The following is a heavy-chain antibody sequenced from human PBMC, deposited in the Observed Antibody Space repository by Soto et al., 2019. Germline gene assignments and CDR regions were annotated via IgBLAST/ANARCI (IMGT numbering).Heavy chain of an antibody. Sequence: QLQLQESGPGLVKPSETLSLNCSVSGGSFSNSYWTWIRQPAGKRLEWIGRIYTSGSTTYNPSLKGRDTLSLDTSKSQFSLRLTSVTAADTAVYYCARAPLRSAIPKDAFDIWGQGTMVTVSS. J-gene: IGHJ3*02. V-gene: IGHV4-4*07. CDR2: IYTSGST. D-gene: IGHD2-21*02. CDR1: GGSFSNSY. CDR3: ARAPLRSAIPKDAFDI.